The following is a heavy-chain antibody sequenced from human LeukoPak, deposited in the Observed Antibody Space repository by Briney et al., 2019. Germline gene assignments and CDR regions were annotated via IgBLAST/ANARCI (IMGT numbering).Heavy chain of an antibody. Sequence: GGSLRLSCATSGFTFITYSMTWVRQAPGKGLEWLAYISSSITIYHAESVKGRFTISRDNAKNSLYLQMDSLRAEDTAVYYCARDDRFGPVLDVWGQGTTVTVSS. CDR2: ISSSITI. D-gene: IGHD3/OR15-3a*01. V-gene: IGHV3-48*01. J-gene: IGHJ6*02. CDR3: ARDDRFGPVLDV. CDR1: GFTFITYS.